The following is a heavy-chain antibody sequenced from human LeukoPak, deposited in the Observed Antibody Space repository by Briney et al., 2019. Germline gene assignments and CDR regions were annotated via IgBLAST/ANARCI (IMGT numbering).Heavy chain of an antibody. J-gene: IGHJ4*02. CDR2: FDPEDGET. CDR3: ATHANGYFYY. V-gene: IGHV1-24*01. Sequence: ASVKVSCKVTGYTLTELAMHWVRQAPGKGLEWMGGFDPEDGETIFAKKFQGRVTMTEDTSTDTAYMELSSLRSEDTAVYYCATHANGYFYYWGQGTLVTVSS. D-gene: IGHD2-8*01. CDR1: GYTLTELA.